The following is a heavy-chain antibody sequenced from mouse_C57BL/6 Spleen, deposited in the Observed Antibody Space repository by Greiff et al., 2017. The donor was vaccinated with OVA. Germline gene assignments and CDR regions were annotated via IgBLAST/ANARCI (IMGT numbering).Heavy chain of an antibody. CDR1: GYTFTSYW. V-gene: IGHV1-69*01. Sequence: QVQLQQSGAELVMPGASVKLSCKASGYTFTSYWMHWVKQRPGQGLEWIGEIDPSDSYTNYNQKFKGKSTLTVDKSSSTAYMQLSSLTSEDSAVYYCASGYGSSGAWFAYWGQGTLVTVSA. CDR3: ASGYGSSGAWFAY. D-gene: IGHD1-1*01. CDR2: IDPSDSYT. J-gene: IGHJ3*01.